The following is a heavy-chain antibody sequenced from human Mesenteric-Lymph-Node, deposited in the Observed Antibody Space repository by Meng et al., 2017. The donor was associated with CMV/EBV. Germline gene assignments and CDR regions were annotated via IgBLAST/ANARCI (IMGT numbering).Heavy chain of an antibody. CDR2: INQDGSTR. D-gene: IGHD6-13*01. V-gene: IGHV3-7*01. CDR3: ARGQGTYSSSWYSYYFDY. CDR1: GFTFGSYW. Sequence: GGSLRLSCAASGFTFGSYWMTWVRQAPGKGPEFVANINQDGSTRNYLGSVKGRFAISRDNAKNSLYLQMNSLRAEDTAVYYCARGQGTYSSSWYSYYFDYWGQGTLVTVSS. J-gene: IGHJ4*02.